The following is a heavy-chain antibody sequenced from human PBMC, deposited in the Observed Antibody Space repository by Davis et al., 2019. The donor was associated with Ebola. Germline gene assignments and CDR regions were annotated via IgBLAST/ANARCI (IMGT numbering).Heavy chain of an antibody. D-gene: IGHD2-2*02. V-gene: IGHV1-69*10. Sequence: SVKVSCKASGGTFSSYGISWVRQAPGQGLEWMGGLIPVFGVANYAQNFQGRVTITADKSTTTAYMEVSSLRSEDTAVYYCARSGLANMEYNLLYNEVYYYGMDVWGQGTTVSVSS. CDR2: LIPVFGVA. CDR1: GGTFSSYG. CDR3: ARSGLANMEYNLLYNEVYYYGMDV. J-gene: IGHJ6*02.